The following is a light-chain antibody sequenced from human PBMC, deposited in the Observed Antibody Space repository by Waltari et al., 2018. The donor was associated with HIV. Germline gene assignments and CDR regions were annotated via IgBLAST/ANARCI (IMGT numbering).Light chain of an antibody. CDR1: RSVLYSSDNKNY. Sequence: DIVMTQSPDSLTVSLGERATINCKSSRSVLYSSDNKNYLVWYQQKSGQSPKVVISWASTRESEVPDRFSGSGSGTDFTLTISSLQAEDVALYYCQQYFKTPYTFGQGTKVEI. CDR3: QQYFKTPYT. J-gene: IGKJ2*01. CDR2: WAS. V-gene: IGKV4-1*01.